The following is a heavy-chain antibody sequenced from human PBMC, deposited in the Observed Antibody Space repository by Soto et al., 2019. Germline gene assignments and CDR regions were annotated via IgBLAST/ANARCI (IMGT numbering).Heavy chain of an antibody. J-gene: IGHJ5*02. CDR2: IYYSGST. CDR3: ARARFLEWFSREWWFDP. Sequence: SETLSLTCTVSGGSISSYYWSWIRQPPGKGLEWIGYIYYSGSTNYNPSLKSRVTISVDTSKNQFSLKLSSVTAADTAVYYCARARFLEWFSREWWFDPWGQGTLVTVSS. CDR1: GGSISSYY. V-gene: IGHV4-59*01. D-gene: IGHD3-3*01.